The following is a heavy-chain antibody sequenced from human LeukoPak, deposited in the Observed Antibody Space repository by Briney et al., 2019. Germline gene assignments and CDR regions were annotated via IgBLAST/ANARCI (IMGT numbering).Heavy chain of an antibody. J-gene: IGHJ4*02. V-gene: IGHV4-38-2*01. CDR3: ATIPEGIAVAGTIDY. Sequence: SETLSLTCAVSGYSISSGYYWGWIRQPPGKGLEWIGSIYHSGSIYYNPPLKSRVTISVDTSKNQFSLKLSSVTAADTVVYYCATIPEGIAVAGTIDYWGQGTLVTVSS. CDR1: GYSISSGYY. CDR2: IYHSGSI. D-gene: IGHD6-19*01.